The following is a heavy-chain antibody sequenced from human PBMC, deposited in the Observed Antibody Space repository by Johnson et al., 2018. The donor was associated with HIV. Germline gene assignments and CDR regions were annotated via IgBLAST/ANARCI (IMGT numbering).Heavy chain of an antibody. D-gene: IGHD6-13*01. CDR1: GFTFSSYA. CDR3: AREWIGHSSSWFRYAFDS. V-gene: IGHV3-30-3*01. CDR2: ISYDGSNK. J-gene: IGHJ3*02. Sequence: QMQLVESGGGVVQTGRSLRLSCAASGFTFSSYALHWVRQAPGKGLEWVAVISYDGSNKYYADSVKGRFTISRDNSKNTLYLQMNSLRAEDTAVYYCAREWIGHSSSWFRYAFDSWGQGTMVTVSS.